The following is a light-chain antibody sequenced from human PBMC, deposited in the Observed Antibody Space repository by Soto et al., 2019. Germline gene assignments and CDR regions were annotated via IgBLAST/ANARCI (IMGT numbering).Light chain of an antibody. CDR1: SSNIGTNT. V-gene: IGLV1-44*01. J-gene: IGLJ1*01. CDR3: AAWDDNLKAYV. Sequence: QSVLTQPPSASVTPGQGVTISCSGSSSNIGTNTVTWYQQLPGTAPKLLIYTDSFRSSGVPERFSGSKSGTSASLAISGLQSDDEADYYCAAWDDNLKAYVFGTGTKVTVL. CDR2: TDS.